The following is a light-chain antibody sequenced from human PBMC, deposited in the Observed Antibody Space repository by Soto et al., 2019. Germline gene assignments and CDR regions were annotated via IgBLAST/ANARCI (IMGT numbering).Light chain of an antibody. CDR2: SND. Sequence: QSVQSHPPSASWTPGHGVTVSCSGSSSNIASNTVNWYQQLPGTAPKLLIYSNDQRPSGVPDRFSASKSGTSASLAISGLQSEDEADYYCASLDDSLTGNVFGTGTKVTVL. J-gene: IGLJ1*01. CDR1: SSNIASNT. CDR3: ASLDDSLTGNV. V-gene: IGLV1-44*01.